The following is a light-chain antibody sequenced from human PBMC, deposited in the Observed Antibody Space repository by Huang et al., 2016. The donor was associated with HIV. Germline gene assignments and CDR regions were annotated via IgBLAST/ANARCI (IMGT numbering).Light chain of an antibody. CDR3: QQRSNWPLT. CDR1: HSIGTY. CDR2: DAS. Sequence: EIVLTQSPVTLSLSPGQRATLSCRASHSIGTYLAWYQKKPGQAPRLLIYDASNRATGIPARFSGSGSGTDFTLTITNLDPEDFAVYYCQQRSNWPLTFGGGTKVDIK. V-gene: IGKV3-11*01. J-gene: IGKJ4*01.